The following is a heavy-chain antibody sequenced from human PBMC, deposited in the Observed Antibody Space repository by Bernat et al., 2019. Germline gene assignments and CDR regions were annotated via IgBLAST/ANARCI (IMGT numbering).Heavy chain of an antibody. CDR2: ISSDGRDT. V-gene: IGHV3-30*03. CDR3: ARGGFPYFDY. Sequence: VQLVESGGGVVLPGRSLTLSCTASGFNVMSDGMHWVRQPPGKGLEWVAVISSDGRDTYYGVSVGGRFTVSRDDSKNTLYLQMNDLRVEDTAIYYCARGGFPYFDYWGQGTLLTVSS. J-gene: IGHJ4*02. CDR1: GFNVMSDG.